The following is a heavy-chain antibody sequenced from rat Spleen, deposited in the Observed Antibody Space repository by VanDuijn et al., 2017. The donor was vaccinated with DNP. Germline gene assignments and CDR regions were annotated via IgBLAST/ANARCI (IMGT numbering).Heavy chain of an antibody. Sequence: QVQLKESGPGLVQPSQTLSLTCTVAGFSLSDYNVHWVRQPPGKGLEWMGVVWNSGGTRYDSTLKSRLTITKDTSKGQVFLKMNSLQTEDTATYYCSTLNYYASLSGYFDYWGQGVMVTVSS. D-gene: IGHD1-12*01. CDR1: GFSLSDYN. J-gene: IGHJ2*01. CDR3: STLNYYASLSGYFDY. V-gene: IGHV2-41*01. CDR2: VWNSGGT.